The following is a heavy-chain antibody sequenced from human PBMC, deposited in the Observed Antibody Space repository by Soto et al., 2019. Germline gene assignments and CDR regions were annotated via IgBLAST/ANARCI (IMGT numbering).Heavy chain of an antibody. CDR3: ARDQDYGSGSYYNYYYYYGRDV. V-gene: IGHV1-18*01. J-gene: IGHJ6*02. D-gene: IGHD3-10*01. CDR2: ISAYNGNT. CDR1: GYTFTSYG. Sequence: ASVKVSCKASGYTFTSYGISWVRQAPGQGLEWMGWISAYNGNTNYAQKLQGRVTMTTDTSTSTAYMELRSLRSDDTAVYYCARDQDYGSGSYYNYYYYYGRDVWGQGTTVTVSS.